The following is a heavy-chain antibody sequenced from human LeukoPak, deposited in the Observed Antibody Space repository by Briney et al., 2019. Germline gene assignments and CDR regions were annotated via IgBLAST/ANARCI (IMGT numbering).Heavy chain of an antibody. J-gene: IGHJ6*02. V-gene: IGHV3-74*01. CDR3: AKGSYYDSSGYYSYYYYGMDV. CDR2: INSDGSST. CDR1: GFTFSSYW. Sequence: QPGGSLRLSCAASGFTFSSYWMHWVRQAPGKGLVWVSRINSDGSSTSYADSVKGRFTISRDNSRNTLYLQMNSLRAEDTAVYYCAKGSYYDSSGYYSYYYYGMDVWGQGTTVTVSS. D-gene: IGHD3-22*01.